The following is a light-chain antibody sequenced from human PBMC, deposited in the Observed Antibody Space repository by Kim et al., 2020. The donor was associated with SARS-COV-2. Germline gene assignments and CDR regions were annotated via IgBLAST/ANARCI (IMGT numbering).Light chain of an antibody. CDR1: QSVSNI. CDR2: GAS. CDR3: QQCDSLIWT. J-gene: IGKJ1*01. V-gene: IGKV3-15*01. Sequence: SVSPGEKVTLACRASQSVSNIFAWYRKSPGQPLRLLFYGASTGATGIPARFRGSGSGTDFTRTITGLQSEDVVIYYCQQCDSLIWTFGQGTKLEI.